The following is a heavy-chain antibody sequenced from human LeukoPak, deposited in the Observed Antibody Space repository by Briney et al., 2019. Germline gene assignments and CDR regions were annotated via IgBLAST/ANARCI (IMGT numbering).Heavy chain of an antibody. V-gene: IGHV4-59*01. Sequence: SETLSLTCTISGGSITSYHWSWIRQPPGKGLEWIGYIYYSGSTNYNPSHKSRVTISVDTSKNQFSLNLRSVTAADTAVYYCARGSRDGYNHFDYWGQGTLVTVSS. CDR3: ARGSRDGYNHFDY. J-gene: IGHJ4*02. CDR1: GGSITSYH. D-gene: IGHD5-24*01. CDR2: IYYSGST.